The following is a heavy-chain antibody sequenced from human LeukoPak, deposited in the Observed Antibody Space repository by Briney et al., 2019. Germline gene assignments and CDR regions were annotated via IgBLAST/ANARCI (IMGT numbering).Heavy chain of an antibody. V-gene: IGHV3-30*04. D-gene: IGHD3-22*01. CDR3: ARDFYESSGYPFLDF. J-gene: IGHJ4*02. CDR1: GFTFSSYN. CDR2: ISYDGSNK. Sequence: TGGSLRLSCAAPGFTFSSYNMHWVRQAPGKGLEWVAVISYDGSNKYYADSVKGRFTISRDNSKNTLYLQMNSLRAEDTAVYYCARDFYESSGYPFLDFWGQGALVTVSS.